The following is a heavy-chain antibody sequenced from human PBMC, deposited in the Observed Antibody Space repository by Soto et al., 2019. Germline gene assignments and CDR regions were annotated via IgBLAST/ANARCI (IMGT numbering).Heavy chain of an antibody. J-gene: IGHJ6*02. CDR1: GFTFSSYG. Sequence: PGGSLRLSCAASGFTFSSYGMHWVRQAPGKGLEWVAVIWYDGSNKYYADSVKGRFTISRDNSKNTLYLQMNSRRAEDTAVYYCSRESGGTDYGEILASKYYYYGRDGWGQGTTVTVSS. CDR2: IWYDGSNK. CDR3: SRESGGTDYGEILASKYYYYGRDG. V-gene: IGHV3-33*01. D-gene: IGHD4-17*01.